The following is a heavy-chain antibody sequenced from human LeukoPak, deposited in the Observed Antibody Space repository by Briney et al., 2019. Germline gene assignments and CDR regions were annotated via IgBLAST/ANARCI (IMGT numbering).Heavy chain of an antibody. D-gene: IGHD2-2*01. CDR3: ARTLSVVVPAAKYNWFDP. Sequence: ASVKVSCKASGYTFTGYYMHWVRRAPGQGLEWMGWINPNSGGTSYAQKFQGRVTMTRDTSISTAYMELSRLRSDDTAVYYCARTLSVVVPAAKYNWFDPWGQGTLVTVSS. CDR2: INPNSGGT. V-gene: IGHV1-2*02. J-gene: IGHJ5*02. CDR1: GYTFTGYY.